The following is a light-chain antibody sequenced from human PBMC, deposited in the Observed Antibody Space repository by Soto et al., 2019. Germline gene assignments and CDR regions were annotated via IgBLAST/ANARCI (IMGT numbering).Light chain of an antibody. Sequence: EIVFTQSPGTLSLSPGEGATLPCRASQSISSNFLAWYQQKRGQAPRLLIHGASNRATGIPDRFSGSGSGTDFTLTITRLEPEDFAVYYCQQYDSSPLTFGQGTKV. V-gene: IGKV3-20*01. CDR3: QQYDSSPLT. CDR1: QSISSNF. CDR2: GAS. J-gene: IGKJ1*01.